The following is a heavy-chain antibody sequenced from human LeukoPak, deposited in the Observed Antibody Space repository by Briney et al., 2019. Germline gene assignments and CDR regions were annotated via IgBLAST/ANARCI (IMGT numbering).Heavy chain of an antibody. D-gene: IGHD3-22*01. CDR1: GFIVSSNC. J-gene: IGHJ4*02. V-gene: IGHV3-53*01. CDR3: ARRAGDYSHPYDY. CDR2: IYSGGST. Sequence: GGSLRLSCVASGFIVSSNCMSWVRQAPGKGLEWVSFIYSGGSTYYADSVKGRFTVSRDNSKNTLYLQMNSLRAEDTAVYYCARRAGDYSHPYDYWGQGTLVTVSS.